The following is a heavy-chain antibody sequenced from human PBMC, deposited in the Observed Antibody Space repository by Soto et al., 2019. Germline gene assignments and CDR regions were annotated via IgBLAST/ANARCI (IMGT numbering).Heavy chain of an antibody. CDR2: IYYSGRT. Sequence: PSETLSLTCPVSGGSISCDYWGWIRQPPGKGLEWIATIYYSGRTFYNPSLESRVTIYVDTSRDQFSLKLTSVTAADTAVYYCARLPRTTTSGSGTDFWGQGTLVTVSS. D-gene: IGHD3-10*01. J-gene: IGHJ4*02. CDR1: GGSISCDY. CDR3: ARLPRTTTSGSGTDF. V-gene: IGHV4-39*01.